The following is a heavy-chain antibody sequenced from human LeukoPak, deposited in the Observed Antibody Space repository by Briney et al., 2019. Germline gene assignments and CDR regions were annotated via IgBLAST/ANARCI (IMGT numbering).Heavy chain of an antibody. CDR1: GFTFSSYW. J-gene: IGHJ3*02. CDR3: AREGLHDAFDI. V-gene: IGHV3-7*01. CDR2: IKQDGSEK. Sequence: GGSLILSSAASGFTFSSYWMSWVRQAPGKGLEWVANIKQDGSEKYYVDSVKGRFTISRDNAKNSLYLQMNSLRAEDTAVYYCAREGLHDAFDIWGQGTMVTVSS. D-gene: IGHD3/OR15-3a*01.